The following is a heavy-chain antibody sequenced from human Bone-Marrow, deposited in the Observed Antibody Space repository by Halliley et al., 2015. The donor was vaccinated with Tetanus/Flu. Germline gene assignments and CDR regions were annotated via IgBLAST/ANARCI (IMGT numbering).Heavy chain of an antibody. J-gene: IGHJ4*02. CDR2: IFPADSET. V-gene: IGHV5-51*01. Sequence: MGIIFPADSETRYTPSVQGQVTISADKSTSAAYLQWSSLKAPDTTVYYCARQMDGASTVPCFGHWGQGSLVSVSS. CDR3: ARQMDGASTVPCFGH. D-gene: IGHD1-1*01.